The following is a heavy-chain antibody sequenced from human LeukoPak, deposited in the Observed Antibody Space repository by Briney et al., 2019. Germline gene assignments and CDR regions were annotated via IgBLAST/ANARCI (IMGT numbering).Heavy chain of an antibody. CDR2: ISSSSSYI. J-gene: IGHJ3*02. D-gene: IGHD2-21*02. CDR1: RFTFTNFV. CDR3: ARGNIVVVTAIQAFDI. V-gene: IGHV3-21*01. Sequence: GGSLRLSCAASRFTFTNFVMSWVRQAPGKGLEWVSSISSSSSYIYYADSVKGRFTISRDNAKNSLYLQMNSLRAEDTAVYYCARGNIVVVTAIQAFDIWGQGTMVTVSS.